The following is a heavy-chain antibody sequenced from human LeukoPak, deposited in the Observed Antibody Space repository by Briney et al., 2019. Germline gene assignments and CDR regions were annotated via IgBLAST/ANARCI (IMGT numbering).Heavy chain of an antibody. CDR3: ARGYSNGERYYYMDV. V-gene: IGHV3-72*01. Sequence: GGSLRLSCAASGFTLSDHYMDWVRQAPGKGLEWIGLTRNKARSYTTDYAASVKGRFTISRDDSKNSLYLQMNSLKAEDTAVYFCARGYSNGERYYYMDVWGKGTTVTVPS. CDR1: GFTLSDHY. D-gene: IGHD4-11*01. J-gene: IGHJ6*03. CDR2: TRNKARSYTT.